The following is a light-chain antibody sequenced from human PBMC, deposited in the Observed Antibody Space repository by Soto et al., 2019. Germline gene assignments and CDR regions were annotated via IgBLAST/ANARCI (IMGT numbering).Light chain of an antibody. V-gene: IGKV3-15*01. Sequence: EIVMTQSPATLSLSPGERATLSCRASQSVSSNLASYQQKPGQAPSLLIFGASTRATGIPARFSGSGSWTDFTVNLSSLQYEAFVVHYCKHYNNWPPGTFGQGTKVEIK. CDR3: KHYNNWPPGT. CDR2: GAS. CDR1: QSVSSN. J-gene: IGKJ1*01.